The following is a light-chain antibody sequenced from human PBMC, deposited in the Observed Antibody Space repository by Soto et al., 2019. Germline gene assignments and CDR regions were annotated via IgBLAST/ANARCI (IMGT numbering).Light chain of an antibody. CDR1: QNIDNN. CDR3: KQIHTWART. V-gene: IGKV3-15*01. Sequence: EIVLTQSPATLSVSPGERATLSCRASQNIDNNLVWYRQKPGQAPRLLIYGASTRVTVIPARFSGSGSGAEFTLTLSSLQSEDFAVYYCKQIHTWARTFRRGLRVEFK. J-gene: IGKJ1*01. CDR2: GAS.